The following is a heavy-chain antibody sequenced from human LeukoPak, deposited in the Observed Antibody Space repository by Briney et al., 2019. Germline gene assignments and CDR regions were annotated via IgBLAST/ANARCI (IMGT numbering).Heavy chain of an antibody. CDR2: IYGGGST. D-gene: IGHD3-22*01. CDR3: ARDYYDSSGAGSL. J-gene: IGHJ4*02. CDR1: GFTVSSNY. Sequence: PGGSLRLSCAASGFTVSSNYMSRVRQAPGKGLEWVSVIYGGGSTYYADSVKGRFTISRDNSKNTLYLQMNSLRAEDTAVYYCARDYYDSSGAGSLWGQGTLVTVSS. V-gene: IGHV3-66*02.